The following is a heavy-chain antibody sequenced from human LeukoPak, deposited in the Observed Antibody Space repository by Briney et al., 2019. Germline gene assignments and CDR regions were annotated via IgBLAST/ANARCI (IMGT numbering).Heavy chain of an antibody. J-gene: IGHJ4*02. D-gene: IGHD3-10*01. CDR2: ISGSGGGT. Sequence: GGSLRLSCAASGFTFSSYAMSWVRQAPGKGLEWVSAISGSGGGTYYADSVKGRFTISRDNSKNTLYLQMNSLRAEDTAVYYCAKGILYYGSGSYDYFDYWGQGTLDTVSS. CDR3: AKGILYYGSGSYDYFDY. CDR1: GFTFSSYA. V-gene: IGHV3-23*01.